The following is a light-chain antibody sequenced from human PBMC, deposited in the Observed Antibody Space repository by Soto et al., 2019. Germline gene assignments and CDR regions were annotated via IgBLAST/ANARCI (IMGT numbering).Light chain of an antibody. J-gene: IGKJ4*01. V-gene: IGKV1-33*01. CDR2: DAS. CDR3: QQCRDVPLT. CDR1: QDVGTC. Sequence: DIPMTQSPSSLSASVGDRVTITCQASQDVGTCLNWYQQRPGRAPKFLIQDASNLETGVPSRFSVSGSGTHFSFTITSLQPEDIAIYYCQQCRDVPLTFGGGAKVEIK.